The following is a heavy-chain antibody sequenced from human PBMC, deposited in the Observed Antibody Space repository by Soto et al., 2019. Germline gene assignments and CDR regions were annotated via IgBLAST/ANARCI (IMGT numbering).Heavy chain of an antibody. CDR2: INHSGST. D-gene: IGHD5-12*01. J-gene: IGHJ6*03. CDR3: ARGARGVVDSGYDPQARYYYYMDV. CDR1: GGSFSGYY. Sequence: QVQLQQWGAGLLKPSETLSLTCAVYGGSFSGYYWSWIRQPPGTGLEWIGEINHSGSTNYNPSLKRRVTISVDTSKHHVSLKLSSVTAADTAVYYCARGARGVVDSGYDPQARYYYYMDVWGKGTTVTVSS. V-gene: IGHV4-34*01.